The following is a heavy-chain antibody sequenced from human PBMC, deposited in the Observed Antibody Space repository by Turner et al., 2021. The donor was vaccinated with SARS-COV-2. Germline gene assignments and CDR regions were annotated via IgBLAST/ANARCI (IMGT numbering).Heavy chain of an antibody. J-gene: IGHJ6*02. V-gene: IGHV3-53*01. Sequence: EVQLVESGGGLIQPGGSLKLSCAASGFTVSRNYMSWVRQAPGKGLEWVSVIYSGGSTYYADSVKGRFTISRDNSKNTLYLQMNSLRAEDTAVYYCARDLMEVGGMDVCGQGTTVTVSS. CDR2: IYSGGST. D-gene: IGHD3-3*01. CDR1: GFTVSRNY. CDR3: ARDLMEVGGMDV.